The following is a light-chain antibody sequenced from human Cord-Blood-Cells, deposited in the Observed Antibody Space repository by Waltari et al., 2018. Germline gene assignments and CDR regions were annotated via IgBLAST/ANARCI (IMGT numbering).Light chain of an antibody. CDR3: QQRSNWPPVT. CDR2: DAS. CDR1: QSVSSY. Sequence: PATLSLSPGERATLSCRASQSVSSYLAWYQQKPGQAPRLLIYDASNRATGIPARFSGSGSGTDFTLTISSLEPEDFAVYYCQQRSNWPPVTFGQGTRLEIK. J-gene: IGKJ5*01. V-gene: IGKV3-11*01.